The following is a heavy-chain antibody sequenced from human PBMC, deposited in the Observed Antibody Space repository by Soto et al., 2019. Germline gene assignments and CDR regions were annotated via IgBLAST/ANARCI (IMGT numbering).Heavy chain of an antibody. CDR3: ARAAIHGSSWYFWFDP. CDR2: IIPMFGTT. Sequence: QVQLVRSGSEVKMPGSSVKVSCKTSGGTFSRHAINWVRKAPGQGLEWRGGIIPMFGTTNNAQKFKGRVTISADESTSTAYMELSSLRSEDAAVYYCARAAIHGSSWYFWFDPWGQGTLVTVSS. D-gene: IGHD6-13*01. CDR1: GGTFSRHA. V-gene: IGHV1-69*01. J-gene: IGHJ5*02.